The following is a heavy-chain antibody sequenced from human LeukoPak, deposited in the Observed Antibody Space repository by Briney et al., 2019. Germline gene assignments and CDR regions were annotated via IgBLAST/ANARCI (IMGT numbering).Heavy chain of an antibody. CDR2: ISYDGSNK. V-gene: IGHV3-30*18. D-gene: IGHD3-22*01. CDR3: AKDRYYYSSGSAGSYTIEY. J-gene: IGHJ4*02. CDR1: GFTFSSYG. Sequence: GGSLRLSCAASGFTFSSYGMHWVRQAPGKGLEWVAVISYDGSNKYYADSVKGRFTVSRDNSKNTVYLQMNSLRAEDAALYYCAKDRYYYSSGSAGSYTIEYWGRGTLVTVSS.